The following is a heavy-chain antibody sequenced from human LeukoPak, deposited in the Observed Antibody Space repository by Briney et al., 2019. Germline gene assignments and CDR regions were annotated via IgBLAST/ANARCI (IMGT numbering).Heavy chain of an antibody. V-gene: IGHV1-18*01. J-gene: IGHJ6*02. CDR2: ISAYNGNT. Sequence: ASVKVSCKASGYTFTSYGISWVRQAPGQGLEWMGWISAYNGNTNYAQKLQGRVTMTTDTSTSTAYMELRSLRSDDTAVYYCARDKAHCGGGSCYSDEYYYYYGMDVWGQGTTVTVSS. CDR1: GYTFTSYG. CDR3: ARDKAHCGGGSCYSDEYYYYYGMDV. D-gene: IGHD2-15*01.